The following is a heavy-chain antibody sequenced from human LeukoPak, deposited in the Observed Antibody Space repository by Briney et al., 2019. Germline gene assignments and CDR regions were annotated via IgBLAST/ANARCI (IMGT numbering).Heavy chain of an antibody. D-gene: IGHD4-17*01. V-gene: IGHV4-59*01. CDR2: IYYSGST. J-gene: IGHJ5*02. CDR1: GGSISSYY. Sequence: SETPSLPCTVSGGSISSYYGSWLRQPPGKGLVWIGYIYYSGSTNYNPSLKSRVTISVDTSKNQFSLKLSSVTAADTAVYYCARVVTTVTTNWFDPWGQGTLVTVSS. CDR3: ARVVTTVTTNWFDP.